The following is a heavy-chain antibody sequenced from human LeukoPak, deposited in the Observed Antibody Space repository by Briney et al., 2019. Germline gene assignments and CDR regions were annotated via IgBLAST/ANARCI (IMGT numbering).Heavy chain of an antibody. CDR3: ARDPYSGGYGAYYYYYMDV. CDR2: ITTSSSYM. CDR1: VFTFSAYN. D-gene: IGHD6-19*01. Sequence: GGSLRLSCAASVFTFSAYNMNWVRRTPGKGLEWVSSITTSSSYMFYADSVRGRFTISRDNAENSLYLQMYSLRDEDTGVYYCARDPYSGGYGAYYYYYMDVWGKGTTVTVSS. J-gene: IGHJ6*03. V-gene: IGHV3-21*01.